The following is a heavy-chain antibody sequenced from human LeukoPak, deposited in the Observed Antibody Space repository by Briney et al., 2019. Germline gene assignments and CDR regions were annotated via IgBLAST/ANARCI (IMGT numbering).Heavy chain of an antibody. V-gene: IGHV1-24*01. D-gene: IGHD2-21*02. Sequence: RGASVKVSYKVSGYTLTELSMHWVRQAPGKGLEWMGGFDPEDGETIYAQKFQGRVTMTEDTSTDTAYMELSSLRSEDTAVYYCATESWGYCGGDCYEWGQGTLVTVSS. J-gene: IGHJ4*02. CDR1: GYTLTELS. CDR2: FDPEDGET. CDR3: ATESWGYCGGDCYE.